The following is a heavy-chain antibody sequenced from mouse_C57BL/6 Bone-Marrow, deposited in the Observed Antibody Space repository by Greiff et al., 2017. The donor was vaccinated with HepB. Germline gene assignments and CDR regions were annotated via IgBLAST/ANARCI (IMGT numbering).Heavy chain of an antibody. D-gene: IGHD1-1*01. Sequence: EVQLVESEGGLVQPGRSMKLSCTASGFTFSDYYMAWVRQVPEKGLEWVANINYDGSSTYYLDSLKSRFIISRDNAKNILYLQMSSLKSEDTATYYCARESYYDFYYAMDYWGQGTSVTVSS. CDR1: GFTFSDYY. CDR3: ARESYYDFYYAMDY. J-gene: IGHJ4*01. CDR2: INYDGSST. V-gene: IGHV5-16*01.